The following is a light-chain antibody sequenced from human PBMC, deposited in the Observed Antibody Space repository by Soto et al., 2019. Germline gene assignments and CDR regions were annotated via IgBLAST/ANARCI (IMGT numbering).Light chain of an antibody. Sequence: QLPMSPYSLSASVGDRVTISCRASQGIVNALGWYQQKAGKPPKVLIYGASNLQSGVLPRFSGSGPGTDFTLAICSLYPEDCATYCCLQAINFPWTSCQGT. CDR2: GAS. CDR3: LQAINFPWT. V-gene: IGKV1-6*01. CDR1: QGIVNA. J-gene: IGKJ1*01.